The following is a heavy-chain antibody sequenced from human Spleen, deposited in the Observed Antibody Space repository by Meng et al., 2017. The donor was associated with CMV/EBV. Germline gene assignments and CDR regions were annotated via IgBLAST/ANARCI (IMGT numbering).Heavy chain of an antibody. V-gene: IGHV1-69*02. D-gene: IGHD3-3*01. J-gene: IGHJ4*02. CDR3: ARNTIFVVAFIGDY. CDR1: GGTLNTYS. CDR2: IVPVLGIG. Sequence: QVQLVQSGAEVKTPGSSVKVPCRASGGTLNTYSINWVRQAPGQGLEWMGRIVPVLGIGNYAQKFQGRVTITADKSTSTAYMELSSLRSEDTAVYYCARNTIFVVAFIGDYWGQGTLVTVSS.